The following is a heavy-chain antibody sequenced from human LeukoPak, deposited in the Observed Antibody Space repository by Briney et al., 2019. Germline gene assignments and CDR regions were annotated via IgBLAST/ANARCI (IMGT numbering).Heavy chain of an antibody. CDR2: IYYSGST. Sequence: PSETLSLTCTVSGGSISSGGYYWSWIRQHPGKGLEWIGYIYYSGSTYYNPSLKSRVTISVDTSKNQFSLKLSSVTAADTAVYYCARYCYDSSGYHNWFDPWGQGTLVTVSS. CDR3: ARYCYDSSGYHNWFDP. CDR1: GGSISSGGYY. J-gene: IGHJ5*02. D-gene: IGHD3-22*01. V-gene: IGHV4-31*03.